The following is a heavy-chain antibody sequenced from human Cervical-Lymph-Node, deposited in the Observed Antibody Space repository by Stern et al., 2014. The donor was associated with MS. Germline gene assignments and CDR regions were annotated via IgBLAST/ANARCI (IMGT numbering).Heavy chain of an antibody. Sequence: VQLLESGGGMVQPGRSLRLSCEASGFKFDDFAMHWVRQAPGKGLEWVSGIGWNSEGRGYADSVQGRFTISRDNAKSSLYLQMNSLTAEDTALYYCAKADDYAAGIDAWGQGTLVVVSS. D-gene: IGHD3-16*01. J-gene: IGHJ5*02. CDR1: GFKFDDFA. CDR3: AKADDYAAGIDA. CDR2: IGWNSEGR. V-gene: IGHV3-9*01.